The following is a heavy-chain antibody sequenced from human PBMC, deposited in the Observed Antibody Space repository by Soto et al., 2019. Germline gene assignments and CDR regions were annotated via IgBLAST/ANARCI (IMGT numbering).Heavy chain of an antibody. J-gene: IGHJ4*02. D-gene: IGHD3-16*02. CDR2: IWYDGSNK. Sequence: QVQLVESGGGVVQPGRSLRLSCAASGFTFSSYGMHWVRQAPGKGLEWVAVIWYDGSNKYYADSVKGRFTISRDNSKNTLYLQMNSLRAEDTAVYYCASESYDYVWGSCRSGLNYWGQGTLVTVSS. CDR1: GFTFSSYG. CDR3: ASESYDYVWGSCRSGLNY. V-gene: IGHV3-33*01.